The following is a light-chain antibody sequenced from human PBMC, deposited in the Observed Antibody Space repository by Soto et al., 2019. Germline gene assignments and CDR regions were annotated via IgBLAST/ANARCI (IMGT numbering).Light chain of an antibody. V-gene: IGLV2-23*01. CDR1: ISDVGSYNL. CDR2: EGS. Sequence: QPLLTQPSSVCGSPGQSITISCTGTISDVGSYNLVSWYQQHPGKAPKLMIYEGSKRPSGVSNRFSGSKSGNTASLTISGLQAEDEADYYCCSYAGSSTYVFGTGTKVTVL. CDR3: CSYAGSSTYV. J-gene: IGLJ1*01.